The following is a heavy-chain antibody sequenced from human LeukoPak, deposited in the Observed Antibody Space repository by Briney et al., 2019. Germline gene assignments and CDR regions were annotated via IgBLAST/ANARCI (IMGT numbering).Heavy chain of an antibody. CDR1: GGTFSSYA. J-gene: IGHJ6*03. CDR3: ARTAGTTWVFFYMDV. Sequence: ASVKVSCKASGGTFSSYAISWVRQAPGQGLEWMGWINPNSGGTNYAQKFQGRVTMTRDTSISTAYMELSRLRSDDTAVYYCARTAGTTWVFFYMDVWGKGTTVTVSS. CDR2: INPNSGGT. D-gene: IGHD1-7*01. V-gene: IGHV1-2*02.